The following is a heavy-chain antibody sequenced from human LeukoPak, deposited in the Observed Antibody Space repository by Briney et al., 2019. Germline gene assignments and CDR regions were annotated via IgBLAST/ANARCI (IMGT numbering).Heavy chain of an antibody. Sequence: PGGSLRLSCAASGFTFDDYSMNWVRQAPGKGLEWVSSISSSSSYIYYADSVKGRFTISRDNAKNSLYLQMNSLRAEDTAVYYCARVSYSSGWVDYWGQGTLVTVSS. D-gene: IGHD6-19*01. J-gene: IGHJ4*02. V-gene: IGHV3-21*01. CDR2: ISSSSSYI. CDR1: GFTFDDYS. CDR3: ARVSYSSGWVDY.